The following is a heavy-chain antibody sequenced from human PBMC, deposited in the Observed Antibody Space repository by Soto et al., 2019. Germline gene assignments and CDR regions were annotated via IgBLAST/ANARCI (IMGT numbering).Heavy chain of an antibody. CDR2: ISAYNGNT. CDR3: ARADGIGSGGRYGMDV. J-gene: IGHJ6*02. V-gene: IGHV1-18*01. Sequence: ASVKVSCKASGYTFTSYGINWVRQAPGQGLEWMGWISAYNGNTNYAQKLQGRVTMTTDTSTSTAYMELRSLRSDDTAVYYCARADGIGSGGRYGMDVWGQGTTVTVSS. CDR1: GYTFTSYG. D-gene: IGHD2-15*01.